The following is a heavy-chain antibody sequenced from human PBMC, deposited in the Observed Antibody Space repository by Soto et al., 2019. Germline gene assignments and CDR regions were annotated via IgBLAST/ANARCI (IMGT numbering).Heavy chain of an antibody. D-gene: IGHD5-12*01. J-gene: IGHJ4*02. V-gene: IGHV2-5*02. CDR2: IYWDEDK. Sequence: QITLKESGPTLVKPTQTLTLTCTFSGFSLRTRGVAVGWFRQPPGKAMEWLALIYWDEDKWYSPSLKSSLTIADDTSKNQVVLTMTNVDPVDTAPYYCAHRQRGYAYYFGYWGQGILVTVSS. CDR1: GFSLRTRGVA. CDR3: AHRQRGYAYYFGY.